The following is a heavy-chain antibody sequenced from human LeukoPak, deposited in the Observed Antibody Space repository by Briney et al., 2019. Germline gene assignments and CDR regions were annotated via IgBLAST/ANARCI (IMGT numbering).Heavy chain of an antibody. Sequence: SVKVSCKASGGTFSSYAISWVRQAPGQGLEWMGRIIPILGIANYAQKFQGRATITADKSTSTAYMELSSLRSEDTAVYYCARDLGYGGFGELTSEDYWGQGTLVTVSS. CDR3: ARDLGYGGFGELTSEDY. D-gene: IGHD3-10*01. J-gene: IGHJ4*02. V-gene: IGHV1-69*04. CDR1: GGTFSSYA. CDR2: IIPILGIA.